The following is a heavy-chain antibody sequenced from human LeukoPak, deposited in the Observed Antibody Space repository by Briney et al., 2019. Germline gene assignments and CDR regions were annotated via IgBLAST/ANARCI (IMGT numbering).Heavy chain of an antibody. Sequence: SETLSLTCAVYGGSFSGYYWSWIRQPPGKGLEWIGEINHSGSTNYNPSLKSRVTISVDTSKNQFSLKLSSVTAADTAVYYCVRTNPWDLTYYFDYWGQGTLVTVSS. CDR1: GGSFSGYY. D-gene: IGHD1-14*01. CDR2: INHSGST. J-gene: IGHJ4*02. CDR3: VRTNPWDLTYYFDY. V-gene: IGHV4-34*01.